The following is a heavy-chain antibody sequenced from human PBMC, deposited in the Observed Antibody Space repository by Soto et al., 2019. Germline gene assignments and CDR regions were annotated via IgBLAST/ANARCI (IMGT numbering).Heavy chain of an antibody. D-gene: IGHD2-2*01. CDR2: INHSGST. J-gene: IGHJ6*03. Sequence: SETLSLTCAVYGGSFSGYYWSWIRQPPGKGLEWIGEINHSGSTNYNPSLMSRVTISVDTSKNQFALKLSSVTAADTAVYYCARGRDDADDIVVVPAAMPVDYYYYMDVWGKGTTVTVSS. CDR1: GGSFSGYY. CDR3: ARGRDDADDIVVVPAAMPVDYYYYMDV. V-gene: IGHV4-34*01.